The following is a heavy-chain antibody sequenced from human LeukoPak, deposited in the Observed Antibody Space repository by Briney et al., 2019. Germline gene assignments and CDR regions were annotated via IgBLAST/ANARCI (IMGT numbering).Heavy chain of an antibody. V-gene: IGHV4-59*08. J-gene: IGHJ5*02. Sequence: SETLSLTCTVSGGSISTYYWSWIRQPPGKGLEWIGYVYYSGSTNYNPSLKSRVSISVDTSKNQFSLKLNSVTAADTAVYYCTRQPYTSGWYVWFDHWGPGTLVTVSS. CDR1: GGSISTYY. D-gene: IGHD6-19*01. CDR2: VYYSGST. CDR3: TRQPYTSGWYVWFDH.